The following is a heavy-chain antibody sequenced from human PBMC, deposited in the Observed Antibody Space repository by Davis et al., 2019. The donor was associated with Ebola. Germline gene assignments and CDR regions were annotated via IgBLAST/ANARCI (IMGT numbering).Heavy chain of an antibody. CDR3: AKAPHRYYYDSSGYHTLIDAFDI. CDR2: ISGSGGTT. CDR1: VITFSSYA. Sequence: PGGSLRLSCADSVITFSSYAMTWVRQAPGKGLEWVSAISGSGGTTYYAGSVKGRFTVSRDNSKNTRYLQMNSLRAEDTAVYYCAKAPHRYYYDSSGYHTLIDAFDIWGQGTMVTVSS. V-gene: IGHV3-23*01. J-gene: IGHJ3*02. D-gene: IGHD3-22*01.